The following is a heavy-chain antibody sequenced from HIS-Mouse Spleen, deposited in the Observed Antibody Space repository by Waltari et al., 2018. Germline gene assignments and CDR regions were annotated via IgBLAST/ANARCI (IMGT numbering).Heavy chain of an antibody. J-gene: IGHJ5*02. V-gene: IGHV3-48*01. Sequence: EVQLVESGGGLVQPGGSLRLSCAASGFTFSSYSMNWVRQAPGKGQEWFSYISSRSSTIYYADSVKGRFTISRDNAKNSLYRQMNSLRAEDTAVYYCARDLGNWFDPWGQGTLVTVSS. CDR3: ARDLGNWFDP. CDR2: ISSRSSTI. CDR1: GFTFSSYS.